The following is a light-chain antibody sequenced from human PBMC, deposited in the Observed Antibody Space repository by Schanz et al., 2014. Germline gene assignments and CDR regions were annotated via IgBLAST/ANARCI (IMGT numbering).Light chain of an antibody. CDR1: SSNIGAGYD. J-gene: IGLJ1*01. CDR2: GNS. CDR3: CSYAGNDGYV. V-gene: IGLV1-40*01. Sequence: QSVLTQPPSVSGAPGQRVTISCTGSSSNIGAGYDVHWYQQLPGTAPKLLIYGNSNRPSGVPDRFSGSKSGTSASLAITGLQAEDEADYYCCSYAGNDGYVFGSGAKLTVL.